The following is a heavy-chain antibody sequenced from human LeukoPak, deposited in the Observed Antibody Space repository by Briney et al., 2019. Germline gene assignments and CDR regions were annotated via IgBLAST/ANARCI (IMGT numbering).Heavy chain of an antibody. CDR3: ARVPDYYDSSGYYGTPHFDY. V-gene: IGHV4-38-2*02. D-gene: IGHD3-22*01. CDR1: GYSISSGYY. J-gene: IGHJ4*02. CDR2: IYHSGST. Sequence: SETLSLTCTVSGYSISSGYYWGWIRQPPGKGLEWIGSIYHSGSTYYNPSLKSRVTISVDTSKNQFSLKLSSVTAADTAVYYCARVPDYYDSSGYYGTPHFDYWGQGTLVTVSS.